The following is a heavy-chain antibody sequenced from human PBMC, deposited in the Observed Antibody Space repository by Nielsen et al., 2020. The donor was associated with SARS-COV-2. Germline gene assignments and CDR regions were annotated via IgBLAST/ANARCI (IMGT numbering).Heavy chain of an antibody. CDR1: GDSISSSSYY. CDR2: IHYSGNT. Sequence: SETLSLTCGVSGDSISSSSYYWGWIRQPPGKGLEWIGTIHYSGNTNYNPSLKSRVTISVDTSKNQFSLKLSSVTAADTAVYYCARDDDNWGSLAYWGQGTLVTVSS. J-gene: IGHJ4*02. CDR3: ARDDDNWGSLAY. V-gene: IGHV4-39*07. D-gene: IGHD7-27*01.